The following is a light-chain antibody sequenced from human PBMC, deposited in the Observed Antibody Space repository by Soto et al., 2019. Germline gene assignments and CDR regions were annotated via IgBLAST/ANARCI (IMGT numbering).Light chain of an antibody. J-gene: IGKJ2*01. V-gene: IGKV1-12*01. Sequence: DIQLTQSPSSVSASVGDRVTLTCRASQGISNCLAWYQQKPGKAPKLLISAASTLQGGVPSRFSGSFSGTDFPLTITSLQAEDFATYFCQQAYRLPVTFGQGTKLEIK. CDR1: QGISNC. CDR3: QQAYRLPVT. CDR2: AAS.